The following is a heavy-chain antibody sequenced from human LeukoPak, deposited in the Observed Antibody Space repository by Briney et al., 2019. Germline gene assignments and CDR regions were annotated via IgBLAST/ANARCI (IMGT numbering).Heavy chain of an antibody. CDR2: RKQDGSEK. CDR3: ARVQVGWFGELFDY. D-gene: IGHD3-10*01. CDR1: GFTVGSYC. J-gene: IGHJ4*02. Sequence: GGSLSLACAATGFTVGSYCMSWVRQATRKRREWGSNRKQDGSEKYYVDSVKGRFTISRDNAKNSLYLQMNSLRAEDTAVYYCARVQVGWFGELFDYWGQGTLVTVSS. V-gene: IGHV3-7*01.